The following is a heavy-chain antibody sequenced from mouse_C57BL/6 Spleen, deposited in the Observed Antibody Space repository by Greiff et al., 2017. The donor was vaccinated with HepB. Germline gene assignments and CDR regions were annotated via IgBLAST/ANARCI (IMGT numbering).Heavy chain of an antibody. Sequence: QVQLQQSGPELVKPGASVKISCKASGYAFSSSWMNWVKQRPGKGLEWIGRIYPGDGDTNYNGKFKGKATLTADKSSSTAYMQLSSLTSEDSAVYFCARKGYYGSPYYAMDYWGQGTSVTVSS. CDR2: IYPGDGDT. CDR1: GYAFSSSW. D-gene: IGHD1-1*01. CDR3: ARKGYYGSPYYAMDY. J-gene: IGHJ4*01. V-gene: IGHV1-82*01.